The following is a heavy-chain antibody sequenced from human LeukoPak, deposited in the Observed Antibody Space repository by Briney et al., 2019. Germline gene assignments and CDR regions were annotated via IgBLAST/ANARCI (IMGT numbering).Heavy chain of an antibody. D-gene: IGHD3-22*01. CDR3: ARHPYYYDSSGYPRRNAFDF. Sequence: SETLSLTCTVSGGSISSYYWSWIRQPPGKGLEWIGYIYYSGSTNYNPSLKSRVTISVDTSKNQFSLKLSSVTAADRAVYYCARHPYYYDSSGYPRRNAFDFWGQGTTVTVSS. V-gene: IGHV4-59*08. J-gene: IGHJ3*01. CDR1: GGSISSYY. CDR2: IYYSGST.